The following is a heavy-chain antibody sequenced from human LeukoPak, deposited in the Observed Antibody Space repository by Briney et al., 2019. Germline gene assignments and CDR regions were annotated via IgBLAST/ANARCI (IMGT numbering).Heavy chain of an antibody. D-gene: IGHD5-18*01. CDR1: GGSISSSSHY. CDR3: ASRGYSYGHENDY. Sequence: SETLSLTCTVSGGSISSSSHYWGWIRQPPGKGLEWIGSIYYSGSTYYNPSLKSRVTISVDTSKNQFSLKLSSVTAADTAVYYCASRGYSYGHENDYWGQGTLVTVSS. CDR2: IYYSGST. V-gene: IGHV4-39*01. J-gene: IGHJ4*02.